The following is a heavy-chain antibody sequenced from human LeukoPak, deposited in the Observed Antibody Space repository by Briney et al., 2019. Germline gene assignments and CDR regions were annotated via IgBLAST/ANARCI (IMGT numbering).Heavy chain of an antibody. D-gene: IGHD2-2*01. CDR1: GFTFSSYW. CDR2: IKQDGSEK. CDR3: ARDLEGYCSSTSCAKHYFDY. J-gene: IGHJ4*02. Sequence: GGSLRLSCAASGFTFSSYWMSWVRQAPGKGLEGVANIKQDGSEKYYVDSVKGRFTISRDNAKNSLYLQMNSLRAEDTAVYYCARDLEGYCSSTSCAKHYFDYWGQGTLVTVSS. V-gene: IGHV3-7*01.